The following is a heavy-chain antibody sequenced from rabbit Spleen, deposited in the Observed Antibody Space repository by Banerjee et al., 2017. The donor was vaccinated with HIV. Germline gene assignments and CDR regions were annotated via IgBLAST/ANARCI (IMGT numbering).Heavy chain of an antibody. V-gene: IGHV1S40*01. CDR3: ARGSAAMTMVITGYYLNL. CDR1: GVSFSGDSY. J-gene: IGHJ4*01. D-gene: IGHD2-1*01. Sequence: QSLEESGGDLVKPGASLTLTCTASGVSFSGDSYMCWVRQAPGKGLEWVVCIDAGSSGFTYFANWAKGRFTISKTSSTTVTLQMNSLTAADTATYFCARGSAAMTMVITGYYLNLWGPGTLVTVS. CDR2: IDAGSSGFT.